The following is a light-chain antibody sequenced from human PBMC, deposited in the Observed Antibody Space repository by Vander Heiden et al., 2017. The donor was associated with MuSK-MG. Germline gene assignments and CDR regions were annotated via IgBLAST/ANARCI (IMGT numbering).Light chain of an antibody. Sequence: DIQMTQSPSSLSASVGDRVTITCRASQSISSYLNWYQQKPGKAPKLPIYAASSLQSGVPSRFSGSGSGTDFTLTISSLQPEDFATYYCRQSYSTPYTFGQGTKLEIK. J-gene: IGKJ2*01. CDR3: RQSYSTPYT. V-gene: IGKV1-39*01. CDR1: QSISSY. CDR2: AAS.